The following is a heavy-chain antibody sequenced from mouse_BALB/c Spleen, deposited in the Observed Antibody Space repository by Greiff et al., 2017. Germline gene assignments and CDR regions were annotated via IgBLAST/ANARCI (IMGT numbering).Heavy chain of an antibody. D-gene: IGHD2-1*01. CDR2: ISSGGSYT. V-gene: IGHV5-6-4*01. Sequence: EVMLVESEGGLVKPGGSLKLSCAASGFTFSSYTMSWVRQTPEKRLEWVATISSGGSYTYYPDSVKGRFTISRDNAKNTLYLQMSSLKSEDTAMYYCTRGDYGNYGGFAYWGQGTLVTVSA. CDR1: GFTFSSYT. CDR3: TRGDYGNYGGFAY. J-gene: IGHJ3*01.